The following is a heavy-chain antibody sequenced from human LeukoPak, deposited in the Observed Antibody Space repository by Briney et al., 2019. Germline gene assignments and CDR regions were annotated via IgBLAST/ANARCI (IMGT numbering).Heavy chain of an antibody. CDR2: IYHSGST. CDR1: GYSISSGSY. J-gene: IGHJ3*02. D-gene: IGHD2-21*02. CDR3: SRPQGATARVAFDI. V-gene: IGHV4-38-2*01. Sequence: SETLSLTCAVCGYSISSGSYGSWIRQPPGKGLEGIGSIYHSGSTFYNPSLKSGVTISADTSKNQFSLTLSSVTAADTAVYYCSRPQGATARVAFDIWGQGTMATVS.